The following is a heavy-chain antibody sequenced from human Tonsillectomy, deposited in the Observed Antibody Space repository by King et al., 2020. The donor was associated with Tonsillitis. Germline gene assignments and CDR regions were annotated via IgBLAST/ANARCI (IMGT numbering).Heavy chain of an antibody. J-gene: IGHJ6*04. CDR3: ARHSMYSTTWYPTEMDV. Sequence: VQLQESGPGLVKPSETLSLTCTVSGGSISSYYWSWIRQPPGKGLEYIGYIFYSGSTNYNPSLTSRVTISVDTSKNQFSLKLSSVTAADTAVYYCARHSMYSTTWYPTEMDVWGKGTTVTVSS. CDR1: GGSISSYY. D-gene: IGHD6-13*01. V-gene: IGHV4-59*08. CDR2: IFYSGST.